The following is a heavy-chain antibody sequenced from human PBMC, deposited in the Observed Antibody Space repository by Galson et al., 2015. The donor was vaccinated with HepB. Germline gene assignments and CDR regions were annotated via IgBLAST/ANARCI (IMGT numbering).Heavy chain of an antibody. CDR1: GLSISASGEG. Sequence: PALVKPTQTLTLTCSLSGLSISASGEGVGWIRQPPGKALERLSLIYWDDTKRYRPSLENRLTITKDTSKNQVVLTMTNMDPVDTGTYYCAKLGNSFFEYWGQGTPVTVSS. D-gene: IGHD4-23*01. CDR2: IYWDDTK. J-gene: IGHJ4*02. CDR3: AKLGNSFFEY. V-gene: IGHV2-5*02.